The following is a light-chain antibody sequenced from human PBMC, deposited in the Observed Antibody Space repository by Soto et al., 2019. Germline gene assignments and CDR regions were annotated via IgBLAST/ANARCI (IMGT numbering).Light chain of an antibody. J-gene: IGKJ4*01. CDR3: QQLYSYPLT. Sequence: DIQLTQSPSFLSASVGDRVTVTCRAGQGINSYLAWYQQKPGKAPKLLIYTASTLQSGVPSRFSGSGSGTEFTLTITSLQPEDFAAYYCQQLYSYPLTFGGGTKVEI. V-gene: IGKV1-9*01. CDR1: QGINSY. CDR2: TAS.